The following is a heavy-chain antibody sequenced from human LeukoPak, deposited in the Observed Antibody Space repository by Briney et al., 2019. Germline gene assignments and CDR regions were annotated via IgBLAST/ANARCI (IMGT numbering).Heavy chain of an antibody. J-gene: IGHJ6*02. D-gene: IGHD1-7*01. Sequence: PSETLSLTCTVSGGPISGSSYYWGWIRQPPGKGLEWIGYIYYSGSTNYNPSLKSRVTISVDTSKNQFSLKLSSVTAADTAVYYCARDNWNYGSSMDVWGQGTTVTVSS. CDR2: IYYSGST. V-gene: IGHV4-61*01. CDR1: GGPISGSSYY. CDR3: ARDNWNYGSSMDV.